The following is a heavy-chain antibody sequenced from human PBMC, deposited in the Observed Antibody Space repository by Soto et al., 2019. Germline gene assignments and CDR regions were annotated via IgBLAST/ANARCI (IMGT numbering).Heavy chain of an antibody. CDR3: ARDLFGGYCLDY. D-gene: IGHD5-12*01. J-gene: IGHJ4*02. CDR1: GGSINNNF. V-gene: IGHV4-59*01. CDR2: VYYDGHT. Sequence: PSETLSLTCTVSGGSINNNFWGWIRQPPGKGLEWIGYVYYDGHTDYNPSLESRVTIAVDTSKNQFSLRLTSVTAADTAVYYCARDLFGGYCLDYWGQGALVT.